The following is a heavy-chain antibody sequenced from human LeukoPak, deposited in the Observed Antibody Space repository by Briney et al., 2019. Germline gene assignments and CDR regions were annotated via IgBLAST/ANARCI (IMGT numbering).Heavy chain of an antibody. CDR3: ARSATSGWVYYYYNYMDV. J-gene: IGHJ6*03. CDR1: VFNFSNYA. V-gene: IGHV3-30*04. Sequence: GGSLRLSCVASVFNFSNYAMHWVRQAPGKGREGVALISYDGGEKSYADSVKGRFTISRDNSRNTLSLQMNSLRAEDTALYYCARSATSGWVYYYYNYMDVWGKGTTVTVSS. CDR2: ISYDGGEK. D-gene: IGHD6-19*01.